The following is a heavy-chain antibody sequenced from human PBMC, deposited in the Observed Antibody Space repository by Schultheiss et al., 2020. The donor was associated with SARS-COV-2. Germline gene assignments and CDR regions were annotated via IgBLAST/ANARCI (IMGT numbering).Heavy chain of an antibody. Sequence: SETLSLTCTVSGGSISSYYWSWIRQPPGKGLEWIGYIYYSGSTNYNPSLKSRVTISVDTSKNQFSLKLSSVTAADTAVYYCARSGGSYYYYGMDVWGQGTTVTVSS. CDR2: IYYSGST. V-gene: IGHV4-59*12. CDR1: GGSISSYY. D-gene: IGHD1-26*01. J-gene: IGHJ6*02. CDR3: ARSGGSYYYYGMDV.